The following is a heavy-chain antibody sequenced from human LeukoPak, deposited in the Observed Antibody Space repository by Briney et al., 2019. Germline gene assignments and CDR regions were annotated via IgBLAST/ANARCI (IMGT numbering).Heavy chain of an antibody. V-gene: IGHV3-53*01. Sequence: PGGSLRLSCAASGFTVSSNYMSWVRQAPGKGLEWVSLIYSDDNTFYADSVKGRFTISRDNSKNTLYLQMNSLRAEDTAVYYCARDGGPNSYCYYGMDVWGQGTTVTVSS. D-gene: IGHD1/OR15-1a*01. CDR2: IYSDDNT. CDR3: ARDGGPNSYCYYGMDV. J-gene: IGHJ6*02. CDR1: GFTVSSNY.